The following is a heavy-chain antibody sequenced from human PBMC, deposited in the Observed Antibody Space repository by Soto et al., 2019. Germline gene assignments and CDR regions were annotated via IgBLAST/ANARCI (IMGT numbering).Heavy chain of an antibody. D-gene: IGHD1-7*01. CDR3: AKDRNYPRDQFHY. CDR1: GFTFSTYA. CDR2: ISANGQGI. Sequence: LRLSCAASGFTFSTYALSWVRQAPGKGLEWVSAISANGQGIYYADSVRGRFTISRDNSKNTIFLHMDSLRAEDTAVYYCAKDRNYPRDQFHYWGQGTLVTVSS. V-gene: IGHV3-23*01. J-gene: IGHJ4*02.